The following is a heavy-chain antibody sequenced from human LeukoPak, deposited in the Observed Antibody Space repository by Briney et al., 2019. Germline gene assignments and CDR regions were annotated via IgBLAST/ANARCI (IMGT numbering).Heavy chain of an antibody. J-gene: IGHJ4*02. Sequence: SETLSLTCTVSGGSISSSGYYWGWIRQPPGKGLEWIGSIHYSGSTFYNPSLKSRVTTSADTSQNQFSLKLSSVTAADTAVYYCASGPIYCTNGVCFLGGEDHRGQGTLVTVSS. CDR1: GGSISSSGYY. CDR3: ASGPIYCTNGVCFLGGEDH. V-gene: IGHV4-39*07. CDR2: IHYSGST. D-gene: IGHD2-8*01.